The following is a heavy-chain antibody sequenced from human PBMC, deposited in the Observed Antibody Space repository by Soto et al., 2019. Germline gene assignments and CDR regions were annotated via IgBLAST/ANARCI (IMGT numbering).Heavy chain of an antibody. CDR2: IYPGDSDT. CDR1: VYSFTTYW. V-gene: IGHV5-51*01. D-gene: IGHD1-20*01. J-gene: IGHJ6*02. CDR3: TRRYIPQASNYYYGMDV. Sequence: PGESLKISCKGSVYSFTTYWIGWVRQMPGKGLELMGIIYPGDSDTRYSPSFQGLVTISVDKSISATYLQWSSLKASDTAMYYCTRRYIPQASNYYYGMDVWGQGTTVTVSS.